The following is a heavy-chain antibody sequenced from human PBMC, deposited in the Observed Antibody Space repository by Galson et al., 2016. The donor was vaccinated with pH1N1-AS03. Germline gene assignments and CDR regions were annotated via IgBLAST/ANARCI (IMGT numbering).Heavy chain of an antibody. D-gene: IGHD5-12*01. J-gene: IGHJ3*02. CDR1: GYSLSDLS. CDR2: FDLEEDEI. V-gene: IGHV1-24*01. Sequence: SVKVSCKVSGYSLSDLSIHWVRQAPGRGLEWMGGFDLEEDEILYAQKFQGRVTMTEDTSTNTAYMEVSRLRSEDTAIYYCAKYSGSDEAFDIWGQGTMVTVSS. CDR3: AKYSGSDEAFDI.